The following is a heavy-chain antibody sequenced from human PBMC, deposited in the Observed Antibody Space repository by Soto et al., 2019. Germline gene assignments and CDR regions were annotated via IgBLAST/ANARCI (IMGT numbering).Heavy chain of an antibody. CDR2: INHSGST. CDR3: ARGICSGGSCYSSYYFDY. V-gene: IGHV4-34*01. CDR1: GGSFSGYY. Sequence: SETLSLTCAVYGGSFSGYYWSWIRQPPGKGLEWIGEINHSGSTNYNPSLKSRVTISVDTSKNQYSLKLSSVTAADTAVYYCARGICSGGSCYSSYYFDYWGQGTLVTVSS. J-gene: IGHJ4*02. D-gene: IGHD2-15*01.